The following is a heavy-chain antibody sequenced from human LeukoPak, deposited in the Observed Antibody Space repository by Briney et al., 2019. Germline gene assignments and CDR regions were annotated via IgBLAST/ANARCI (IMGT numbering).Heavy chain of an antibody. CDR1: GFTFSIYG. Sequence: GGSLRLSCVASGFTFSIYGMHWVRQAPGKGLEWVAVILFDTTKTYYADSVKGRFTISRDNSNNTLFLQMNSLRVDDTAVYYCAREGRIARNYFDSWGQGTLVSVSS. D-gene: IGHD6-13*01. V-gene: IGHV3-30*03. J-gene: IGHJ4*02. CDR3: AREGRIARNYFDS. CDR2: ILFDTTKT.